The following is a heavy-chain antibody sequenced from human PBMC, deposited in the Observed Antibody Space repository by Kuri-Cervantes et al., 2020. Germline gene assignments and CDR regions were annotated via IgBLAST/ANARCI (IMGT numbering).Heavy chain of an antibody. V-gene: IGHV1-46*01. CDR2: INPSGGST. CDR3: ARGSTSSWYRGDYYYGMDV. CDR1: GYTFTSYY. Sequence: ASVKVSCKASGYTFTSYYMHWVRQAPGQGLEWMGIINPSGGSTSYAQKLQGRVTMTRDTSTSTAYMELSSLRSEDTAVYYCARGSTSSWYRGDYYYGMDVWGQGTTVTVSS. D-gene: IGHD6-13*01. J-gene: IGHJ6*02.